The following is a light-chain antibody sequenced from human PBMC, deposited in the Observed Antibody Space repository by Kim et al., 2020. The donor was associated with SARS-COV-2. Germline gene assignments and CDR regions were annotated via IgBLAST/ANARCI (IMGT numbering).Light chain of an antibody. CDR2: GAS. V-gene: IGKV3-20*01. CDR3: QQYNSSPQT. J-gene: IGKJ4*01. CDR1: QSLSSRF. Sequence: SPGDSATLSCRASQSLSSRFLAWYQHKPGQAPKFLIYGASNSAPGIPDRCSGSGYGTDFSLTISRVEPEDFAVYYCQQYNSSPQTFGGGTRLEI.